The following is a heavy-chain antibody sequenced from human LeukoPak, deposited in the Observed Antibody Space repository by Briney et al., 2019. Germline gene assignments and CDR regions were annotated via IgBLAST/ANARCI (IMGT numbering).Heavy chain of an antibody. CDR2: INPSGGST. CDR3: ARGKLDRRSRRYFDY. J-gene: IGHJ4*02. CDR1: GYTFTSYY. Sequence: ASVKVSCKASGYTFTSYYMHWVRQAPGQGLEWMGIINPSGGSTSYAQKFQGRVTITRDTSTSTVYMELSSLRSEDTAVYYCARGKLDRRSRRYFDYWGQGTLVTVSS. V-gene: IGHV1-46*03. D-gene: IGHD1-1*01.